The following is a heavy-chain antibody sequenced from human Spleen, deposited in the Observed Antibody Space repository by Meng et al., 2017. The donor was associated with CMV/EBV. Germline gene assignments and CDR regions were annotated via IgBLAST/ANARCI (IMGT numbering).Heavy chain of an antibody. V-gene: IGHV1-46*01. D-gene: IGHD1-26*01. Sequence: ASVKVSCKASGYIFTSYYMVWVRQAPGQGPEWMGMINPPAGSADYAQKFKGRLTMTRDTSTSTIYMELSRLRSDDTAVYYCARKNPDSGTYWGDFDYWGQGTLVTVSS. CDR3: ARKNPDSGTYWGDFDY. J-gene: IGHJ4*02. CDR2: INPPAGSA. CDR1: GYIFTSYY.